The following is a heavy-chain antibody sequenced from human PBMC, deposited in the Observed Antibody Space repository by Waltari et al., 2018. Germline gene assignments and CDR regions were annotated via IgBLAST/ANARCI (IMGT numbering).Heavy chain of an antibody. Sequence: QLQLQESGPGLVKPSGTLSLTCAVSGDSMSSTYWWGWVRQPPGKGLEWIGQVHGSGKTNYNPSFASRVTTSLDTSNNQFSLKVTSATAADTAVYYCARDRGRGIYLDSWGPGILVTVSP. CDR3: ARDRGRGIYLDS. J-gene: IGHJ4*02. V-gene: IGHV4-4*02. CDR1: GDSMSSTYW. CDR2: VHGSGKT. D-gene: IGHD2-15*01.